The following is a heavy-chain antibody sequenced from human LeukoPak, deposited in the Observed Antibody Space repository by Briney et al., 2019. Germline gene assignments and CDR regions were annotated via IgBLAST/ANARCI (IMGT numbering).Heavy chain of an antibody. CDR2: IKQDGSEK. Sequence: GKGLEWVANIKQDGSEKYYVDSVKGRFTISRDNAKNSLYLQMNSLRAEDTAVYYCARRVGYWGQGTLVTVSS. V-gene: IGHV3-7*03. CDR3: ARRVGY. J-gene: IGHJ4*02.